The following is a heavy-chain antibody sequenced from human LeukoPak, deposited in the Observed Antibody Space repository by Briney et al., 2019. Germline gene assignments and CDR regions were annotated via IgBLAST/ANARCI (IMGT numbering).Heavy chain of an antibody. CDR3: ARGSLYYYDSSDYYIPYAFDI. CDR1: GYSISTGYY. CDR2: ISHNGST. V-gene: IGHV4-38-2*02. D-gene: IGHD3-22*01. Sequence: PSETLSLTCSVSGYSISTGYYWGWIRQPPGKGLEWIGTISHNGSTYYSPFLKSRATISLDTSKNQFSLRLNSVTAADTAVYYCARGSLYYYDSSDYYIPYAFDIWGQGTMVSVSS. J-gene: IGHJ3*02.